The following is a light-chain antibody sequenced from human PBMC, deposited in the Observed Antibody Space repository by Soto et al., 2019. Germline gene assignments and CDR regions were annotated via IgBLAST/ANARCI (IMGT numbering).Light chain of an antibody. CDR2: NND. CDR1: SSNIGGNT. V-gene: IGLV1-44*01. J-gene: IGLJ7*01. CDR3: EAWHDSLSAIV. Sequence: QSVLTQPPSASGTHGQRVTISCSGSSSNIGGNTVNWYQQVPGAAPKLLIYNNDERPSGVPDRFSGSKSGTAASLAISGLQSEDEADYYCEAWHDSLSAIVFGGGTQLTVL.